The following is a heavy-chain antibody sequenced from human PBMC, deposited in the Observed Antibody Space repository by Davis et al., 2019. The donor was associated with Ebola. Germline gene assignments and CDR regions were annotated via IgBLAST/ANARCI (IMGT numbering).Heavy chain of an antibody. CDR3: ARAAYSSSWHEYFQH. CDR1: GYSISSYY. V-gene: IGHV4-59*01. D-gene: IGHD6-13*01. CDR2: IYYSGST. Sequence: SETLSLTCSVSGYSISSYYWSWIRQPPGKGLEWIGYIYYSGSTNYNPSLKSRVTISVDTSKNQFSLNLSSVTAADTAVYYCARAAYSSSWHEYFQHWGQGTLVTVSS. J-gene: IGHJ1*01.